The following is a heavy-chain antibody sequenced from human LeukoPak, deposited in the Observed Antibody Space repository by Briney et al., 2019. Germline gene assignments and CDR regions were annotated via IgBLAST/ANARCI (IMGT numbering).Heavy chain of an antibody. CDR3: ARLRSL. Sequence: PGGSLRLSCAASGFTFSSYGMSWVRQAPGKGLEWIGEINHSGSTNYNPSLKSRVTISVDTSKNQFSLKLSSVTAADTAVYYCARLRSLWGQGTLVTVSS. CDR1: GFTFSSYG. J-gene: IGHJ4*02. CDR2: INHSGST. V-gene: IGHV4-34*01.